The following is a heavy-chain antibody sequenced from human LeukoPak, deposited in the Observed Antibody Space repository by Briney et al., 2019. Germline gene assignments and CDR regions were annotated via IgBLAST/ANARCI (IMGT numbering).Heavy chain of an antibody. CDR1: GGSFSGYY. Sequence: PSETLSLTCAVYGGSFSGYYWSWIRQPPGKGLEWIGEINHSGSTNYNPSLKSRVTISVDTSKNQFSLKLSSVTAADTAVYYCARGGYDFWSGPYYYYYGMDVWGQGTTVTVPS. CDR2: INHSGST. J-gene: IGHJ6*02. D-gene: IGHD3-3*01. CDR3: ARGGYDFWSGPYYYYYGMDV. V-gene: IGHV4-34*01.